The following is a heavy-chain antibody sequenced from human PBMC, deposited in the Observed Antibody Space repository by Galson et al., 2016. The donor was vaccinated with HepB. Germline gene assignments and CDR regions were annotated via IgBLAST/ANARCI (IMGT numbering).Heavy chain of an antibody. Sequence: SLRLSCAASGFVFSSYWMAWVRQAPGKGLEWVASIKLDGSEKHHLESVKGRFTISRDNAKNSLYLQMNSLRVEDTAVYYCARDGLGTVAAASALGNWGQGTLVTGSS. J-gene: IGHJ4*02. V-gene: IGHV3-7*01. CDR1: GFVFSSYW. CDR3: ARDGLGTVAAASALGN. CDR2: IKLDGSEK. D-gene: IGHD6-25*01.